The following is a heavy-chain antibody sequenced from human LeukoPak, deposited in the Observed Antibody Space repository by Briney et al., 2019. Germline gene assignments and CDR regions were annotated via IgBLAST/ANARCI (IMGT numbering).Heavy chain of an antibody. J-gene: IGHJ4*02. CDR2: ISPDGTEK. V-gene: IGHV3-7*03. CDR3: VRDDRGIAVGSRDH. CDR1: GFSFSVHW. Sequence: GGSLRLSCAASGFSFSVHWMIWVRQPPGKGLEWVATISPDGTEKRYVDSVKGRFTISRDNDNNSLYLQMSSLRAEDTAMYYCVRDDRGIAVGSRDHGAQGTLVTVSP. D-gene: IGHD6-19*01.